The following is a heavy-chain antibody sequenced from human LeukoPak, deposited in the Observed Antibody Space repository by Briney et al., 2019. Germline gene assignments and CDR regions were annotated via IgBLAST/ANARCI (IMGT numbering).Heavy chain of an antibody. CDR3: ARPNTYDVGNNAFDI. Sequence: SETLSLTCTVSGGSMSRYYWTWIRQSSGKELEWIGYIYYSGSTHYNPSLKSRVTMSVDTSKGQFSLKLSSVTAADTAVYYCARPNTYDVGNNAFDIWGQGTMVTVSS. CDR2: IYYSGST. CDR1: GGSMSRYY. V-gene: IGHV4-59*01. J-gene: IGHJ3*02. D-gene: IGHD2/OR15-2a*01.